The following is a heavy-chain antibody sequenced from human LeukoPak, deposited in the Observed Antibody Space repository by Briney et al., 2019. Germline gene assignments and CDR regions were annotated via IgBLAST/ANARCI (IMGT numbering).Heavy chain of an antibody. J-gene: IGHJ4*02. CDR1: GVTLSIHS. CDR3: ARVVVAVAGPTDY. CDR2: ISSSSSYI. V-gene: IGHV3-21*01. Sequence: AGGSLPLSRAASGVTLSIHSMNWLRQAPGKGVVCVSSISSSSSYIYYADSVKGRFTISRDNAKNSLYLQMNSLRAEGTAVYYCARVVVAVAGPTDYWGQGTLVTVSS. D-gene: IGHD6-19*01.